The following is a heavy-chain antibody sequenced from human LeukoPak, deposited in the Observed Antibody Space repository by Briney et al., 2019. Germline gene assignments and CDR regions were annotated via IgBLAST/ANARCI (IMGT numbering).Heavy chain of an antibody. V-gene: IGHV1-69*05. J-gene: IGHJ4*02. Sequence: ASVKVSCKASGYTFTGYYMHWVRQAPGQGLEWMGGIIPIFGTANYAQKFQGRVTITTDESTSTAYMELSSLRSEDTAVYYCARDRRWYSSGWYGIDYWGQGTLVTVSS. CDR2: IIPIFGTA. D-gene: IGHD6-19*01. CDR1: GYTFTGYY. CDR3: ARDRRWYSSGWYGIDY.